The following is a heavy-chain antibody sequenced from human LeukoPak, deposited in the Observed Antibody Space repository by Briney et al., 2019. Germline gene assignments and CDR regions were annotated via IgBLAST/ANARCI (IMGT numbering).Heavy chain of an antibody. CDR2: IYHSGST. CDR1: GYSISSGYY. Sequence: SETLSLTCAVSGYSISSGYYWGWIRQPPGKGLEWIGSIYHSGSTYYNPSLKSRVTISVDTSKNRFSLKLSSVTAADTAVYYCARDVGPPRGYCSSTSCFSPLFDPWGQGTLVTVSS. J-gene: IGHJ5*02. V-gene: IGHV4-38-2*02. D-gene: IGHD2-2*01. CDR3: ARDVGPPRGYCSSTSCFSPLFDP.